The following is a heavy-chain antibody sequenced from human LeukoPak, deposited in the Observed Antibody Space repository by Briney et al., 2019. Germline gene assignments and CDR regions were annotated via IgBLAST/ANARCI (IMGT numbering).Heavy chain of an antibody. V-gene: IGHV4-59*01. J-gene: IGHJ4*02. CDR2: IYYSGST. CDR3: ARDGDRIAAAGTGFDY. D-gene: IGHD6-13*01. Sequence: SETLSLTCTVSGGSISSYYRSWIRQPPGKGLEWIGYIYYSGSTNYNPSLKSRVTISVDTSKNQFSLKLSSVTAADTAVYYCARDGDRIAAAGTGFDYWGQGTLVTVSS. CDR1: GGSISSYY.